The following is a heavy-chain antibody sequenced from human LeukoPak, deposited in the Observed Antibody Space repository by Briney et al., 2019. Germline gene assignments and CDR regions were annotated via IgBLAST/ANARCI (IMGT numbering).Heavy chain of an antibody. V-gene: IGHV3-23*01. D-gene: IGHD3-3*01. CDR2: ISGNGGGT. Sequence: GGSLRLSCAASGFTFSSYSMNWVRQAPGKGLEWVSGISGNGGGTYYADSVKGRFTISRDNSKNTLYLQMNSLRAEDTAVYYCAKEAIFGVVLESYYFDYWGQGTLVTVSS. CDR3: AKEAIFGVVLESYYFDY. J-gene: IGHJ4*02. CDR1: GFTFSSYS.